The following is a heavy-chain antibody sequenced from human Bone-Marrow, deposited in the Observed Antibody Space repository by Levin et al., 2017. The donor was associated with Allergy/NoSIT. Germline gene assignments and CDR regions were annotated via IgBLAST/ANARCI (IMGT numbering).Heavy chain of an antibody. J-gene: IGHJ4*02. Sequence: RAGGSLRLSCVTSGFTLRNFAIHWVRQAPGKGLEWVAAVSYDGIDKYYADSVKGRFIISRDNSKNTLSLQMDSLRSEDGAVYYCARVRYEYGVGTPDFWGPGTLVTVSS. D-gene: IGHD3-3*01. CDR2: VSYDGIDK. CDR3: ARVRYEYGVGTPDF. CDR1: GFTLRNFA. V-gene: IGHV3-30*04.